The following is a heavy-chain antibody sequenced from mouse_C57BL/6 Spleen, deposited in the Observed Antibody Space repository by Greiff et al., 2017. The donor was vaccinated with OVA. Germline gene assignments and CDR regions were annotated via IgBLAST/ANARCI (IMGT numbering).Heavy chain of an antibody. D-gene: IGHD1-1*01. V-gene: IGHV1-85*01. Sequence: VQRVESGPELVKPGASVKLSCKASGYTFTSYDINWAKQRPGQGLEWIGWSYPRDGSTKYNEKFKGKATLTVDTSSSTAYMELHSLTSEDSAVYFCAREGGSPNWYFDVWGTGTTVTVSS. J-gene: IGHJ1*03. CDR2: SYPRDGST. CDR1: GYTFTSYD. CDR3: AREGGSPNWYFDV.